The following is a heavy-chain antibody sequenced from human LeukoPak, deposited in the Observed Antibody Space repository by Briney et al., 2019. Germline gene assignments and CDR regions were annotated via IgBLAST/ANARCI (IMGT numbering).Heavy chain of an antibody. V-gene: IGHV4-59*01. Sequence: SETLSLTCSVSGGSINSYYWRWIRQSPEKGLEWIGYISYSGSTNYNPSLKSRVTISLDTSKNQFSLKLSSVTAADSAIYYCAGAPTWFDTWGQGTLVTVSS. CDR1: GGSINSYY. CDR2: ISYSGST. CDR3: AGAPTWFDT. J-gene: IGHJ5*02.